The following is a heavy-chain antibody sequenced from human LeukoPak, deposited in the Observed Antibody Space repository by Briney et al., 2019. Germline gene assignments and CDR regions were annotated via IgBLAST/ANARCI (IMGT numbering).Heavy chain of an antibody. D-gene: IGHD6-13*01. J-gene: IGHJ4*02. CDR3: ARVAEAAAFDS. CDR1: GFTFSSYA. V-gene: IGHV3-23*01. Sequence: GGSLRLSCAASGFTFSSYAMSWVRQAPGKGLEWVSAISASGGSTYYADSVKGRFTISRDNSKNTLYLQMNSLKPEDTAVYYCARVAEAAAFDSWGQGTLVTVSS. CDR2: ISASGGST.